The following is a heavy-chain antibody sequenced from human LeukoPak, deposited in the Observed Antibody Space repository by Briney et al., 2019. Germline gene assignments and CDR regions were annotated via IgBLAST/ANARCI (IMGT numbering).Heavy chain of an antibody. CDR3: ARGGLTSSDAFDI. CDR1: GFTFSSYW. V-gene: IGHV3-7*05. CDR2: IKQDGSEK. J-gene: IGHJ3*02. Sequence: GGSLRLSCAASGFTFSSYWMGWVRQAPGKGLEWVANIKQDGSEKYYVDSVKGRFAISRDNAKNSLFLQMNSLRAEDTAVYYCARGGLTSSDAFDIWGRGTMVTVSS. D-gene: IGHD2-2*01.